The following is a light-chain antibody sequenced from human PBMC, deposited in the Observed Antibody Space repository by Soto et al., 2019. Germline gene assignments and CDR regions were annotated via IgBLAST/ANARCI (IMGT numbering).Light chain of an antibody. Sequence: QSVLTQPPSVSAAPGQKVTISCSGSSSNIGNNYVSWYQQPPGTAPKLLIYDNNKRPSVIPDRFSGSKSGTSGTLDITGLQTGDEADYYCATWDYSLTGEVFGGGTKLTVL. J-gene: IGLJ2*01. CDR3: ATWDYSLTGEV. CDR1: SSNIGNNY. V-gene: IGLV1-51*01. CDR2: DNN.